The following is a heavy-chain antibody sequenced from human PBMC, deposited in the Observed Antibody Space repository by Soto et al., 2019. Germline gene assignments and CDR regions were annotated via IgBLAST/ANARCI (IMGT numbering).Heavy chain of an antibody. V-gene: IGHV4-59*08. D-gene: IGHD1-7*01. J-gene: IGHJ4*02. CDR1: GGSISSYY. CDR2: IYYSGSN. CDR3: ASAAYNWNYWY. Sequence: QVQLQESGPGLVKPSETLSLTCTVSGGSISSYYWSWIRQPPGKGLEWIGYIYYSGSNNYNPAIKSRVTISVDTSKNQFSLKLSSVTAADTAVYYCASAAYNWNYWYWGKGTLVTVSS.